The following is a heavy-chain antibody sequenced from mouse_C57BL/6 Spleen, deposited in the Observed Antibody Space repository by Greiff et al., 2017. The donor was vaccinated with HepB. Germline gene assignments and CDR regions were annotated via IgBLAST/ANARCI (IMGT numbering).Heavy chain of an antibody. CDR2: IYPGDGDT. CDR1: GYAFSSSW. Sequence: VPVVESGPELVKPGASVKISCKASGYAFSSSWVNWVKQRPGKGLEWIGRIYPGDGDTNCNGKFKGKATLTADKSSSTAYMQLISLTSEDSAVYFCATTVVAPGFAYWGQGTLVTVSA. V-gene: IGHV1-82*01. CDR3: ATTVVAPGFAY. D-gene: IGHD1-1*01. J-gene: IGHJ3*01.